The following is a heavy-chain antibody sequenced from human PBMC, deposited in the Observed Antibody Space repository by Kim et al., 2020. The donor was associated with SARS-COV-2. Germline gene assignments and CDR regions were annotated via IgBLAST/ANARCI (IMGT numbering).Heavy chain of an antibody. CDR3: ARHGVRDGYQRAFDI. Sequence: PSLKSRVTISLDPSKTQFSLKLSSVTAADTAVYYCARHGVRDGYQRAFDIWGQGTMVTVSS. V-gene: IGHV4-39*01. D-gene: IGHD5-12*01. J-gene: IGHJ3*02.